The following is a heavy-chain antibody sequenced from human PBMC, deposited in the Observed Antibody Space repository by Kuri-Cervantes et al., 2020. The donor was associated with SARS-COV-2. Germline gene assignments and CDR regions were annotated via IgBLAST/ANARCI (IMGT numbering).Heavy chain of an antibody. D-gene: IGHD3-22*01. CDR2: ISADGIST. Sequence: GESLKISCAGSGFIFSDYAMHWVRQIPGKGLVWVSRISADGISTSRADSVKGRFTISRDNSKNTLYLQMNSLRAEDTAVYYCAKDPASITMIVVPLPDTMVLFYWGQGTLVTVSS. V-gene: IGHV3-74*01. CDR3: AKDPASITMIVVPLPDTMVLFY. CDR1: GFIFSDYA. J-gene: IGHJ4*02.